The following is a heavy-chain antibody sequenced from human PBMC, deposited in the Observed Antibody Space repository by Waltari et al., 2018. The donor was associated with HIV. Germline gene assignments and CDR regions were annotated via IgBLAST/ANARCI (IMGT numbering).Heavy chain of an antibody. CDR3: ARHGVPVAGKWYFDY. V-gene: IGHV3-53*01. CDR2: IHIDGHT. CDR1: GFPVSTSV. J-gene: IGHJ4*02. D-gene: IGHD6-19*01. Sequence: EVQLVESGGGFIQPGCSRRLSRGVSGFPVSTSVLRWVRPDPGKGLEWVSIIHIDGHTYYGDSVKGRFTISRDNSKNTLHLQMYSLRAEDTAMYYWARHGVPVAGKWYFDYWGQGTLVTVSS.